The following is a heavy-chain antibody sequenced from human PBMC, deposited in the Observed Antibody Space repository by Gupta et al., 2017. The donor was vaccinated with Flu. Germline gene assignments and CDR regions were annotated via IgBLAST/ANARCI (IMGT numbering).Heavy chain of an antibody. Sequence: QAQLVESGGGVVQPGTSLKLSCVASGFTFGVYVMHWVRQTPGKGLEWVAATSYDGKNKYYADSVQGRFTISRDNPKNTLYLQLDSLRPDDSAIFYCARPNSAYSTMQDGFDVWGQGTMVTVSS. D-gene: IGHD1-26*01. J-gene: IGHJ3*01. CDR2: TSYDGKNK. CDR1: GFTFGVYV. CDR3: ARPNSAYSTMQDGFDV. V-gene: IGHV3-30*03.